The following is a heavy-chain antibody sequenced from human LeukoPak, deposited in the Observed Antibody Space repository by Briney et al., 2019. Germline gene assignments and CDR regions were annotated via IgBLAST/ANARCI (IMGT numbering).Heavy chain of an antibody. D-gene: IGHD1-26*01. J-gene: IGHJ4*02. Sequence: PSETLSLTCTVSGGSISIYYWNWIRQPPGKGLEWIGSIYNSGSTTYNPSLKSRVTISGDTSKNQFSLKLSSVTAADTAVHYCTRDRELGFWGQGTLVTVSS. V-gene: IGHV4-59*01. CDR3: TRDRELGF. CDR1: GGSISIYY. CDR2: IYNSGST.